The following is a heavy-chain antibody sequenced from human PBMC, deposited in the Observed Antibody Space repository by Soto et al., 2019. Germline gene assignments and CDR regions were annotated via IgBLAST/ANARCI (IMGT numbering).Heavy chain of an antibody. D-gene: IGHD6-13*01. V-gene: IGHV1-69*12. Sequence: QVQLVQSGAEVKKPGSAVKVSCKASGGTFSSYAISWVRQAPGQGLEWMGGIIPIFGTANYAQKFQGRVTITADQSTSAGYMELSSLRAEEPAVYYSARDRRAAAGIDYYDYCGMDVWGQGTTVTVSS. CDR3: ARDRRAAAGIDYYDYCGMDV. J-gene: IGHJ6*02. CDR2: IIPIFGTA. CDR1: GGTFSSYA.